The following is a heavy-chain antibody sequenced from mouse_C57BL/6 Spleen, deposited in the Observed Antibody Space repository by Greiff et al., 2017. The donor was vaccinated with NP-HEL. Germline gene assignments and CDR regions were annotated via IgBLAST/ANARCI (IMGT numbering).Heavy chain of an antibody. CDR1: GFNIKDDY. CDR2: IDPENGDT. J-gene: IGHJ2*01. V-gene: IGHV14-4*01. CDR3: TTFITTVVATGY. D-gene: IGHD1-1*01. Sequence: EVQLQQSGAELVRPGASVKLSCTASGFNIKDDYMHWVKQRPEQGLEWIGWIDPENGDTEYASKFQGKATITADTSSNTAYLQLSSLTSEDTAVYYCTTFITTVVATGYWGQGTTLTVSS.